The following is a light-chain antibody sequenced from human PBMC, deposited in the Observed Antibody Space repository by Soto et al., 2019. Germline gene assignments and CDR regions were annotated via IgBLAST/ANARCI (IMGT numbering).Light chain of an antibody. J-gene: IGKJ1*01. CDR1: QSVSSNY. CDR3: QQDGGLMT. CDR2: GAS. Sequence: EIVLTQSPGTLSLSPGERATLSCRASQSVSSNYLAWYQQKPGRAPRLLIYGASSRDTGIPDRFSGSGFGTDFTLTSSRLAPEDVAVYYCQQDGGLMTFGQVTKVE. V-gene: IGKV3-20*01.